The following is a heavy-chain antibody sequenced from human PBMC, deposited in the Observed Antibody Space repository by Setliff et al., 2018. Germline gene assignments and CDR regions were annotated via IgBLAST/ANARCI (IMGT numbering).Heavy chain of an antibody. CDR2: IYYSGST. V-gene: IGHV4-39*01. D-gene: IGHD3-10*01. CDR3: ARGLAVIRAFDI. J-gene: IGHJ3*02. Sequence: SETLSLTCAVSGGSISSSSSYWGWLRQPPGKGLEWIGSIYYSGSTYYNPSLKSRVTVFVDTPKNLFSLKLSSVTAADTAVYYCARGLAVIRAFDIWGQGTMVTVSS. CDR1: GGSISSSSSY.